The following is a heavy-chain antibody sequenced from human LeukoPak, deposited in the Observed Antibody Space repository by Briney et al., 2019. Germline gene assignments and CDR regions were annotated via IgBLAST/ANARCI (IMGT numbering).Heavy chain of an antibody. CDR3: ARSHHIGWFGELVNNYYYYGMDV. CDR2: ISSSGSTI. J-gene: IGHJ6*02. CDR1: GFTFSSYS. Sequence: GGSLRLSCAASGFTFSSYSMNWVRQAPGKGLEWVSYISSSGSTIYYADSVKGRFTISRDNAKNSLYLQMNSLRAEDTAVYYCARSHHIGWFGELVNNYYYYGMDVWGQGTTVTVSS. V-gene: IGHV3-48*04. D-gene: IGHD3-10*01.